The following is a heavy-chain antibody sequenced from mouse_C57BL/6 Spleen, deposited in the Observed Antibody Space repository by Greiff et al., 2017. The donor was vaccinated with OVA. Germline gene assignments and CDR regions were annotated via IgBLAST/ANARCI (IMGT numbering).Heavy chain of an antibody. J-gene: IGHJ4*01. D-gene: IGHD4-1*01. CDR1: GFTFSSYG. CDR3: ARHRTGTYAMAY. V-gene: IGHV5-6*01. Sequence: EVKLMESGGDLVKPGGSLTLSCAASGFTFSSYGMSWVRQTPDKRLEWVATISSGGSYTYYPDSVKGRFTISRDNAKNTLYLQMSSLKSEDTAMDYCARHRTGTYAMAYWGQGTSVTVSS. CDR2: ISSGGSYT.